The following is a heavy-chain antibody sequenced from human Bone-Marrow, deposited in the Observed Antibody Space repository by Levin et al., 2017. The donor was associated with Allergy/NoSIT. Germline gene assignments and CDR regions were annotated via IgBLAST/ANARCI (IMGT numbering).Heavy chain of an antibody. V-gene: IGHV3-30*18. Sequence: QSGGSLRLSCAASGFTFSSYGMHWVRQAPGKGLEWVAVISYDGSNKYYADSVKGRFTISRDNSKNTLYLQMNSLRAEDTAVYYCANSYGLWGQGTLVTVSS. D-gene: IGHD3-3*01. CDR2: ISYDGSNK. J-gene: IGHJ4*02. CDR1: GFTFSSYG. CDR3: ANSYGL.